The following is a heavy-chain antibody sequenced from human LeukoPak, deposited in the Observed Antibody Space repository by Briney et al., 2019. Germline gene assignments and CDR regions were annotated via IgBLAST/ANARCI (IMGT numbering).Heavy chain of an antibody. CDR1: GYTFTGYY. V-gene: IGHV1-69*13. Sequence: SVKVSCKASGYTFTGYYMHWVRQAPGQGLEWMGGIIPIFGTANYAQKFQGRVTITADESTSTAYMELSSLRSEDTAVYYCARGGDILTEGGGYDYWGQGTLVTVSS. CDR2: IIPIFGTA. J-gene: IGHJ4*02. CDR3: ARGGDILTEGGGYDY. D-gene: IGHD3-9*01.